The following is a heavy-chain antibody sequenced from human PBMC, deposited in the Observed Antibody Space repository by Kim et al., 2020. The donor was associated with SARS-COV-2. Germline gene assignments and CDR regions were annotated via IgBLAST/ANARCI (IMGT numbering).Heavy chain of an antibody. J-gene: IGHJ4*02. CDR3: AREVAVAGLFDY. V-gene: IGHV3-33*01. Sequence: YYADSVKGRFTISRDNSKNTLYLRMNSLRAEDTAVYYCAREVAVAGLFDYWGQGTLVTVSS. D-gene: IGHD6-19*01.